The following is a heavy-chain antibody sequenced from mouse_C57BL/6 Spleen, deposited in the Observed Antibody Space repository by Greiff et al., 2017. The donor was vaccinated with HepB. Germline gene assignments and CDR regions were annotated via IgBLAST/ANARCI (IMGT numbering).Heavy chain of an antibody. CDR3: ARRPLSLYYAMDY. D-gene: IGHD6-2*01. J-gene: IGHJ4*01. CDR2: ISNGGGST. Sequence: EVQLVESGGGLVQPGGSLKLSCAASGFTFSDYYMYWVRQTPEKRLEWVAYISNGGGSTYYPDTVKGRFTISRDNAKNTLYLQLSRLKSEDTAKYYCARRPLSLYYAMDYWGQGTSVTVSS. CDR1: GFTFSDYY. V-gene: IGHV5-12*01.